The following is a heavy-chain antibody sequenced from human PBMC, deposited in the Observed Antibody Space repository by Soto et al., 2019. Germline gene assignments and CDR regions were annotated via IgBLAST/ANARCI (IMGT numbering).Heavy chain of an antibody. CDR3: ARPRHSSGYYDAFDI. D-gene: IGHD3-22*01. J-gene: IGHJ3*02. Sequence: KVSCKASGGTFSSYTIGWVRQMPGKGLEWMGIIYPGDSDTRYSPSFQGQVTISADKSISTAYLQWSSLKASDTAMYYCARPRHSSGYYDAFDIWGQGTMVTVSS. CDR1: GGTFSSYT. CDR2: IYPGDSDT. V-gene: IGHV5-51*01.